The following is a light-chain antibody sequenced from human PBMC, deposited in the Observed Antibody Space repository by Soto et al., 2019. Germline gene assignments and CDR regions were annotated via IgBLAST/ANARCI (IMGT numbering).Light chain of an antibody. Sequence: QSALTQSASVSGSPGQSITISCTGTSSDVGPYNLVSWYQQHPGKAPKLIIYEVSERPSGVSNRFSGSKSGNTASLTISGLPADDEADYYCCSYAGRNTLVFGLGTKVTVL. CDR1: SSDVGPYNL. V-gene: IGLV2-23*02. CDR3: CSYAGRNTLV. CDR2: EVS. J-gene: IGLJ1*01.